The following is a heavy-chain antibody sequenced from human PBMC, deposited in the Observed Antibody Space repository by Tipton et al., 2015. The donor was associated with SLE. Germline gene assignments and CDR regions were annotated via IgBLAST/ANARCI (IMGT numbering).Heavy chain of an antibody. CDR1: GFTVSSNY. CDR3: AGRMGWLA. J-gene: IGHJ5*02. V-gene: IGHV3-53*01. CDR2: IYSGGST. D-gene: IGHD6-19*01. Sequence: CAASGFTVSSNYMSWVRQAPGKGLEWVSVIYSGGSTYYADSVKGRFTISRDNVKSSLYLQMDSLGAEDTAVYFCAGRMGWLAWGQGTLVTVSS.